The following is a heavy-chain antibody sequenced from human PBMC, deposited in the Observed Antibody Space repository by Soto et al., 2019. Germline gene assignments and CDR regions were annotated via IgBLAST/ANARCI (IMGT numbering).Heavy chain of an antibody. CDR2: IYYSGST. J-gene: IGHJ4*02. Sequence: QVQLQASGPGLVKPSETLSLTCTVSGGSISSYYWSWIRQPPGKGLEWIGYIYYSGSTYYNPSLKSRVTISVDTAKDQFSLKLSSVTAADTAVYYCAGGRNKVVHRSWYDYWGQGTLVTVSS. D-gene: IGHD6-13*01. CDR3: AGGRNKVVHRSWYDY. CDR1: GGSISSYY. V-gene: IGHV4-59*01.